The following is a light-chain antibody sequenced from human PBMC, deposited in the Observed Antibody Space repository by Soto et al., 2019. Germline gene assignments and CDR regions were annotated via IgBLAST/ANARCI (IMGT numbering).Light chain of an antibody. CDR3: QQYGSSPFT. J-gene: IGKJ3*01. CDR1: QSVSRSY. V-gene: IGKV3-20*01. CDR2: GAS. Sequence: EIVLTQSPGTLSLSPGERATLSCRASQSVSRSYLAWYQQKPGQAPRLLIYGASSRATGIPDRFSGSGSGTDFTFTISRLEPEDFAVYYCQQYGSSPFTFGPGNKVDIK.